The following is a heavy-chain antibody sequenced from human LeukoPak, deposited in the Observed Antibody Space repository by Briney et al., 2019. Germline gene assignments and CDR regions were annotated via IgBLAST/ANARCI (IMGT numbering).Heavy chain of an antibody. CDR3: AMGPPKLLTPVAEYYFDY. Sequence: GASVKVSCKASGYTFTSYYMHWVRQAPGQGLEWMGGIIPIFGTANYAQKFQGRVTITADESTSTAYMELSSLRSEDTAVYYCAMGPPKLLTPVAEYYFDYWGQGTLVTVSS. CDR2: IIPIFGTA. J-gene: IGHJ4*02. V-gene: IGHV1-69*13. D-gene: IGHD2-15*01. CDR1: GYTFTSYY.